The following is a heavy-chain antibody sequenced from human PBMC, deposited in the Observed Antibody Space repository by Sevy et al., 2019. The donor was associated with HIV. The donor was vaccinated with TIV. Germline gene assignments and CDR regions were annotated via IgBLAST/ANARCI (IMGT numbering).Heavy chain of an antibody. Sequence: ASVKVSCKVSGYSLTQLSMHWARQAPGKGLEWMGSFDPEDDKRIYAQKFQGRVTMTEDTSTDTAYMELSSLRSEDTAVYYCATTKDYYENSGDPFDYWGQGTLVTVSS. D-gene: IGHD3-22*01. CDR2: FDPEDDKR. CDR1: GYSLTQLS. V-gene: IGHV1-24*01. J-gene: IGHJ4*02. CDR3: ATTKDYYENSGDPFDY.